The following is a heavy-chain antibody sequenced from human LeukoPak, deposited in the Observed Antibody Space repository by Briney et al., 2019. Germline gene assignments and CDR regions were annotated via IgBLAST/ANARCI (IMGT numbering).Heavy chain of an antibody. J-gene: IGHJ4*02. CDR2: IWYDGSNK. V-gene: IGHV3-33*01. CDR1: GFTFRHHG. Sequence: GGSLRLSCAASGFTFRHHGMHWLRQAPGKGLEWVAIIWYDGSNKYYAASVNGRFTISRDNSKNTLYLQMNSLRDDDTAVYYCVRDGGALQYFDYWGQGTLVSVSS. D-gene: IGHD3-16*01. CDR3: VRDGGALQYFDY.